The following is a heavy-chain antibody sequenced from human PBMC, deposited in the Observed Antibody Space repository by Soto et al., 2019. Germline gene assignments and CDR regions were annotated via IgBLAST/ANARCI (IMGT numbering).Heavy chain of an antibody. CDR3: ARGCSSTTCQGAFDI. CDR2: INSDSSST. CDR1: GFTFSTYW. D-gene: IGHD2-2*01. Sequence: EVQLVESGGGLVQPGGSLRLSCAASGFTFSTYWMHWVRQAPGKGLVWVSRINSDSSSTSYADSVKGRISISRDNAKNTLYLQMNSLRAEDTAVYYCARGCSSTTCQGAFDIWGQGTMVTVSS. V-gene: IGHV3-74*01. J-gene: IGHJ3*02.